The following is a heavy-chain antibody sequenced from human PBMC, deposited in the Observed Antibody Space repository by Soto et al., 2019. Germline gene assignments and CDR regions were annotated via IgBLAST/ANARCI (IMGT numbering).Heavy chain of an antibody. CDR3: ARAGRGYCSGFGCDSGLYGMGV. D-gene: IGHD2-15*01. J-gene: IGHJ6*02. CDR2: LSHGGNT. CDR1: GDSISSRNW. Sequence: QVQLQESGPGLVKPSGTLSLNCAVSGDSISSRNWWSWVRQPPGKGLEWIGELSHGGNTNYNPSLQSRVTISVDKSKNQFSLKLRTVPAADTAVYYCARAGRGYCSGFGCDSGLYGMGVWCQGTTVTVSS. V-gene: IGHV4-4*02.